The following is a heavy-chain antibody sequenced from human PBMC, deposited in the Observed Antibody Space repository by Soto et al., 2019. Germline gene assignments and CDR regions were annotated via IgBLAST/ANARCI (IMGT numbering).Heavy chain of an antibody. CDR3: ARDRSRLGQQLVFD. CDR1: GFIFSTYS. V-gene: IGHV3-48*04. J-gene: IGHJ4*02. D-gene: IGHD6-13*01. CDR2: ISTNTSTI. Sequence: GGSLRLSCAASGFIFSTYSMKWVPQAPGQVLEWVSYISTNTSTIYYADSVKSRFTISRGNAKNSLYLQMTSLRADDTAVYYCARDRSRLGQQLVFDWGQGTLVTVSS.